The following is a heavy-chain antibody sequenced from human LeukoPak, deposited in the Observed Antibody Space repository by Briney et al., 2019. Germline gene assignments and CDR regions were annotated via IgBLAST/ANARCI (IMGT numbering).Heavy chain of an antibody. J-gene: IGHJ2*01. D-gene: IGHD3-10*01. Sequence: PGGSLRLSCAASGFSVSTKYMNWVRQAPGKGQEWVSILYSGSDTYYANSVKGRFTISRDSSKNILFLQMNDLRAEDTAVYYCARVGDHFHWYLDLWGRGTLVTVSS. CDR3: ARVGDHFHWYLDL. V-gene: IGHV3-53*01. CDR2: LYSGSDT. CDR1: GFSVSTKY.